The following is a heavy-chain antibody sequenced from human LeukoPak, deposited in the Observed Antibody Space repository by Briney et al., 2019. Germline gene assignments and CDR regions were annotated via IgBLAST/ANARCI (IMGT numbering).Heavy chain of an antibody. CDR2: IYYTGST. CDR3: AKDPTTYYYDSGASSRQYYFEY. J-gene: IGHJ4*02. V-gene: IGHV4-31*03. CDR1: GGSISSGGYY. D-gene: IGHD3-22*01. Sequence: SETLSLTCTVSGGSISSGGYYWSWIRQHPGKGLEWIAYIYYTGSTYYNPSLKSRLTISVDRSKNQFSLRLSSMTAADTAVYYCAKDPTTYYYDSGASSRQYYFEYWGQGALVTVSS.